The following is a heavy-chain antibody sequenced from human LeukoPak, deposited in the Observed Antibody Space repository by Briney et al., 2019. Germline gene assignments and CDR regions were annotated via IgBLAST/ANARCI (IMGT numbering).Heavy chain of an antibody. CDR2: ITNSGRST. CDR1: GFSFSNYF. CDR3: AREASGNYYVFDS. D-gene: IGHD1-26*01. J-gene: IGHJ4*02. V-gene: IGHV3-11*04. Sequence: KSGGSLRLSCEASGFSFSNYFISWIRQAPGKGLEWVSYITNSGRSTNYADAVKGRFTISRDNTKKSVYVEMTDLRPEDTAVYYCAREASGNYYVFDSWGQGTRVTVSS.